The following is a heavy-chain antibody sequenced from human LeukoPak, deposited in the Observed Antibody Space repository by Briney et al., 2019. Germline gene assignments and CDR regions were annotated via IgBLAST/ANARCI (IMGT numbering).Heavy chain of an antibody. CDR2: ISYDGSNK. Sequence: PGRSLRVSCAASGFTFSSYAIHWVRQAPGKGLEWVAVISYDGSNKYYADSVKGRFTISRDNSKNTLYLQMNSLRAEDTAVYYCARDEAAGDYWGQGTLVTVSS. D-gene: IGHD6-13*01. V-gene: IGHV3-30-3*01. CDR1: GFTFSSYA. CDR3: ARDEAAGDY. J-gene: IGHJ4*02.